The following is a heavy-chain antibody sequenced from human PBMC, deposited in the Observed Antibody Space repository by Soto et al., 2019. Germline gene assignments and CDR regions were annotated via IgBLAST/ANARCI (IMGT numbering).Heavy chain of an antibody. J-gene: IGHJ3*02. V-gene: IGHV1-2*02. CDR3: ARSRMLRYFDWLSHDAFDI. D-gene: IGHD3-9*01. CDR2: INPNSGGT. Sequence: ASVKVSCKASGGTFSSYAISWVRQAPGQGLEWMGWINPNSGGTNYAQKFQGRVTMTRGTSISTAYMELSRLRSDDTAVYYCARSRMLRYFDWLSHDAFDIWGQGTMVTVSS. CDR1: GGTFSSYA.